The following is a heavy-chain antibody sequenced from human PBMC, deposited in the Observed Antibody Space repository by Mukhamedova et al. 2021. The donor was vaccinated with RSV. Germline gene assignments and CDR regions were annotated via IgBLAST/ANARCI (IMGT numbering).Heavy chain of an antibody. D-gene: IGHD4-23*01. Sequence: WGGLEWVSGINWNGGSTGYADSVKGRFTISRDNAKNSLYLQMNSLRAEDTALYHCARDQATVVTSYYYYGMDVWGQGTTVTVSS. CDR2: INWNGGST. V-gene: IGHV3-20*01. CDR3: ARDQATVVTSYYYYGMDV. J-gene: IGHJ6*02.